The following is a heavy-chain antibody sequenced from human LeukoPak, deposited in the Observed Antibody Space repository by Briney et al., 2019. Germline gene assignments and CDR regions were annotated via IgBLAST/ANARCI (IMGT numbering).Heavy chain of an antibody. CDR2: IYYTGST. Sequence: SETLSLTCTVSGGSISSSRYYWGWIRQPPGKGLDWIGGIYYTGSTYYNPSLKSRVTISIDTSKNQFSLHLTSVTAADTAVYYCTRDSSSGSFWFDPWGQGTLVTVSS. V-gene: IGHV4-39*07. CDR1: GGSISSSRYY. J-gene: IGHJ5*02. D-gene: IGHD6-19*01. CDR3: TRDSSSGSFWFDP.